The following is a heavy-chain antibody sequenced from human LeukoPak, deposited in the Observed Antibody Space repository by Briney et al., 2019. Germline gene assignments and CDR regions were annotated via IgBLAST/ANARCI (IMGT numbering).Heavy chain of an antibody. CDR3: TRPPPKITMVRGVIEN. J-gene: IGHJ4*02. CDR2: IRSKANSYAT. CDR1: GFTFSGSA. Sequence: PGGSLRLSCAASGFTFSGSAMHWVRQASGKGLEWVGRIRSKANSYATAYAASVKGRFTISRDDSKNTAYLQMNSLKTEDTAVYYCTRPPPKITMVRGVIENWGQGTLVTVSS. D-gene: IGHD3-10*01. V-gene: IGHV3-73*01.